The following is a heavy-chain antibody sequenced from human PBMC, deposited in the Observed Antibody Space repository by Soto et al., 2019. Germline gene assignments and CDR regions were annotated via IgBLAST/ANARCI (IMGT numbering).Heavy chain of an antibody. Sequence: SVKVSCKASGGTFSSYTISWVRQAPGQGLEWMGRIIPILGIANYAQKFQGRVTITADKSTSTAYMELSSLRSEDTAVYYCARVAGAAGDYYYYYMDVWGKGTTVTVSS. J-gene: IGHJ6*03. V-gene: IGHV1-69*02. CDR1: GGTFSSYT. CDR3: ARVAGAAGDYYYYYMDV. CDR2: IIPILGIA. D-gene: IGHD6-13*01.